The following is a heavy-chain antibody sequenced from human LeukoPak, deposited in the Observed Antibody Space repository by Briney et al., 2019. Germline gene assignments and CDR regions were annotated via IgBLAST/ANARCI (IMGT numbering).Heavy chain of an antibody. CDR1: GGSISYYY. Sequence: SETLSLTCTVSGGSISYYYWSWIRQPPGKGLEWIGYIFYSGSTNYNPSLKSRVTISVDTSKNQFSLKLSSVTAADTAVYYCARLGYDILTGYHQGWFDPWGQGTLVTVSS. CDR2: IFYSGST. CDR3: ARLGYDILTGYHQGWFDP. V-gene: IGHV4-59*08. J-gene: IGHJ5*02. D-gene: IGHD3-9*01.